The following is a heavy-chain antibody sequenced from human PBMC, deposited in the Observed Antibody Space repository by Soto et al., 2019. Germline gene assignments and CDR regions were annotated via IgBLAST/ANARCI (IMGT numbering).Heavy chain of an antibody. D-gene: IGHD3-22*01. V-gene: IGHV1-69*06. J-gene: IGHJ4*02. CDR2: IIPIFGTA. CDR1: GGPFSSYA. Sequence: SVKVSCKACGGPFSSYAISLVRQAPGQGLEWMGGIIPIFGTANYSQKFQGRVTITADKSTSTAYMELSSLRSEDTAVYYCARDSTPRIYSFSGYDYWGQGTMVTVSS. CDR3: ARDSTPRIYSFSGYDY.